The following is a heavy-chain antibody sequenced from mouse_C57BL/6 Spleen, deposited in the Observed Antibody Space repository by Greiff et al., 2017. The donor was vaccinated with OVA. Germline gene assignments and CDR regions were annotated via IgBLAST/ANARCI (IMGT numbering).Heavy chain of an antibody. J-gene: IGHJ1*03. CDR1: EYEFPSHD. V-gene: IGHV5-2*03. CDR3: ARRADYYGSSHWYFDV. CDR2: INSDGGST. Sequence: EVMLVESGGGLVQPGESLKLSCESNEYEFPSHDMSWVRKTPEKRLELVAAINSDGGSTYYPDTMERRFIISRDNTKKTLYLQMSSLRSEDTALYYCARRADYYGSSHWYFDVWGTGTTVTVSS. D-gene: IGHD1-1*01.